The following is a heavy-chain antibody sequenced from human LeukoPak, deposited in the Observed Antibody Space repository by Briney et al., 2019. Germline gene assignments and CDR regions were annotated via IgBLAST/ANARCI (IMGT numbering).Heavy chain of an antibody. Sequence: PGGSLRLSCTVSGFIVSSKYMSWVREAPGKGLEWVAVIYSGGATYYAGSVKGRFTISRDNSKNTLYLQTNSLGAEDRAVYYCARAAFASSWYEGGLDVWGQGTTVTVSS. CDR1: GFIVSSKY. CDR3: ARAAFASSWYEGGLDV. D-gene: IGHD6-13*01. CDR2: IYSGGAT. J-gene: IGHJ6*02. V-gene: IGHV3-66*01.